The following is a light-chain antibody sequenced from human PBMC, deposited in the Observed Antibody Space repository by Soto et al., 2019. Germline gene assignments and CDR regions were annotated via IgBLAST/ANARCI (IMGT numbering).Light chain of an antibody. CDR3: SSYTTNSPPVV. J-gene: IGLJ2*01. Sequence: QSALTQPASVSGSPGQSITISCTGTSGDIGSYTYVSWYQQYPGKAPKLPISEVTNRPSGVSNRFSGSKSGNTASLTISGLQAEDEAHYYCSSYTTNSPPVVFGGGTKVTVL. CDR2: EVT. CDR1: SGDIGSYTY. V-gene: IGLV2-14*01.